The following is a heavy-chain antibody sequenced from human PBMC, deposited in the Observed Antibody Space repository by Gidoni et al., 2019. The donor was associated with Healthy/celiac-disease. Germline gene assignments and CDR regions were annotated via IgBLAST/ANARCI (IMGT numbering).Heavy chain of an antibody. V-gene: IGHV1-69*01. CDR2: IIPIFGTA. J-gene: IGHJ6*03. Sequence: QVQLVQSGAEVKKPGSSVKVSCKASGGTFSSYAISWVRQAPGQGLEWMGGIIPIFGTANYAQKFQGRVTITADESTSTAYMELSSLRSEDTAVYYCAYGGGVGATTKWLAINYYYYYYMDVWGKGTTVTVSS. CDR1: GGTFSSYA. CDR3: AYGGGVGATTKWLAINYYYYYYMDV. D-gene: IGHD1-26*01.